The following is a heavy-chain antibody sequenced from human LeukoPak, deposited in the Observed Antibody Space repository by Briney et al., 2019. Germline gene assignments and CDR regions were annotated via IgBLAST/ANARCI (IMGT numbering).Heavy chain of an antibody. J-gene: IGHJ6*03. CDR2: IYYSGST. CDR1: GGSISSYY. CDR3: ARVGGITMVRGVKRGYYYMDV. V-gene: IGHV4-59*01. D-gene: IGHD3-10*01. Sequence: KPSETLSLTCTVSGGSISSYYWSWIRKPPGKGLEWIGYIYYSGSTNYNPSLKSRVTISVDTSKNQFSLKLSSVTAADTAVYYCARVGGITMVRGVKRGYYYMDVWGKGTTVTISS.